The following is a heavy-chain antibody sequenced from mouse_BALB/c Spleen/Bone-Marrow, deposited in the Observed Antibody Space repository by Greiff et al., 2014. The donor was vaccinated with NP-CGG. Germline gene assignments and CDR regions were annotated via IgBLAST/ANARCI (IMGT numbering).Heavy chain of an antibody. J-gene: IGHJ4*01. Sequence: VMLVESGPGLVAPSQSLSITCTVSGFSLTSYGVHWVRQPPGKGLEWLGVIWAGGSTNYNSALMSRLSISKDNSKSQVSLKMNSLQTDDTAMYHCARDGLYGNYAMDYWGQGTSVTVSS. D-gene: IGHD2-1*01. CDR3: ARDGLYGNYAMDY. CDR2: IWAGGST. V-gene: IGHV2-9*02. CDR1: GFSLTSYG.